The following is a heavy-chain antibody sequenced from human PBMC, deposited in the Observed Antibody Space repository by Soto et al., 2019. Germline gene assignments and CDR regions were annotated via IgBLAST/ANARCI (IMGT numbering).Heavy chain of an antibody. CDR1: GFTVSSNY. D-gene: IGHD2-2*01. Sequence: GGSLRLSCAASGFTVSSNYMSWVRQAPGKGLEWVSVIYSGGSTYYADSVKGRFTISRDNSKNTLDLQMHSLRAEDTAVYYWAKDHLASWPLPDIWGPATMVTVS. CDR3: AKDHLASWPLPDI. CDR2: IYSGGST. V-gene: IGHV3-66*01. J-gene: IGHJ3*02.